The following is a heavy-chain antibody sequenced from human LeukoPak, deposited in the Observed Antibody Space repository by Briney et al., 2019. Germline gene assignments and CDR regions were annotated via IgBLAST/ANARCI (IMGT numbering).Heavy chain of an antibody. V-gene: IGHV1-2*02. D-gene: IGHD2-2*01. Sequence: ASVKVSCKASGYTFTDYYVHWVRQAPGQGLEWMGWINPNNGGTEYAQKFQGRVAMTRDTSTSTAYMDLSRLGSDDTAMYYCARGHCTSSGCYDDFYYGMDVWGQGTTVTVSS. CDR2: INPNNGGT. J-gene: IGHJ6*02. CDR1: GYTFTDYY. CDR3: ARGHCTSSGCYDDFYYGMDV.